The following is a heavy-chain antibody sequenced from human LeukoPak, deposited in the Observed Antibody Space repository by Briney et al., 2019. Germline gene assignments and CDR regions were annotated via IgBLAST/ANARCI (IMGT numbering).Heavy chain of an antibody. CDR3: AKEYPYYCDY. CDR1: GFSFSNYG. J-gene: IGHJ4*02. CDR2: ISYDGSNK. Sequence: GGSLRLSCAASGFSFSNYGMHWVRQAPAKGLEWVAVISYDGSNKYYVDSVKGRFTISRDNSKNTLYLQMNSLRAEDTAVYYCAKEYPYYCDYWGQGTLVTVSS. V-gene: IGHV3-30*18. D-gene: IGHD2-2*01.